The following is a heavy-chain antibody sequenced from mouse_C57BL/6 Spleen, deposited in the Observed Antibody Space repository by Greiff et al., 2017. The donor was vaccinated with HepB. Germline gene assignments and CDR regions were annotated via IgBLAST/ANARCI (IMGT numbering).Heavy chain of an antibody. CDR2: FHPYNDDT. Sequence: VMLVESGAELVKPGASVKMSCKASGYTFTTYPIEWMKQNHGKSLEWIGNFHPYNDDTKYNEKFKGKATLTVEKSSSTVYLELSRLTSDDSAVYYCARGRWDYYAMDYWGQGTSVTVSS. CDR3: ARGRWDYYAMDY. V-gene: IGHV1-47*01. J-gene: IGHJ4*01. D-gene: IGHD4-1*01. CDR1: GYTFTTYP.